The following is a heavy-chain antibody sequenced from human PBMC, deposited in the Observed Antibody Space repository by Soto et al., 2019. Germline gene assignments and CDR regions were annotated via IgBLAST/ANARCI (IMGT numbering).Heavy chain of an antibody. D-gene: IGHD3-3*01. J-gene: IGHJ4*02. CDR3: AREAYYDFWSGYYPLDY. CDR1: GFTFSSYW. Sequence: EVQLVESGGGLVQPGGPLRLSCAASGFTFSSYWMHWVRQAPGKGLVWVSRINSDGSSTSYADSVKGRFTISRDNAKNTLYLQMNSLRAEDTAVYYCAREAYYDFWSGYYPLDYWGQGTLVTVSS. V-gene: IGHV3-74*01. CDR2: INSDGSST.